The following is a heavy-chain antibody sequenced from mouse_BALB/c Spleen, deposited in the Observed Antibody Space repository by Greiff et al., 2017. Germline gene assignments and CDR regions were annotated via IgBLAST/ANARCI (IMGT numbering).Heavy chain of an antibody. V-gene: IGHV3-2*02. CDR2: ISYSGRP. CDR3: ARGDYYGSSYYAMDY. CDR1: GYSITSDYA. D-gene: IGHD1-1*01. J-gene: IGHJ4*01. Sequence: VQLQQSGPGLVKPSQSLSLTCTVTGYSITSDYAWNWIRQFPGNKLEWMGYISYSGRPSYNPSLKSRISITRDTSKNQFFLQLNSVTTEDTATYYCARGDYYGSSYYAMDYWGQGTSVTVSS.